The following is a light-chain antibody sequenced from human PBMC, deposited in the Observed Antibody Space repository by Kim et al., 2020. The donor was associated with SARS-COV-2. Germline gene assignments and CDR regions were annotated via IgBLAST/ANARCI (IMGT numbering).Light chain of an antibody. CDR3: QKCDSAPWT. J-gene: IGKJ1*01. CDR2: AAS. CDR1: QDISNY. V-gene: IGKV1-27*01. Sequence: ASVEDRVTNTCRASQDISNYLAWLQLKPGKAPKLLIYAASALQPGVPSRFSDSGSGTDFTLTVTSLQPADVATYYCQKCDSAPWTFGQGTKVDIK.